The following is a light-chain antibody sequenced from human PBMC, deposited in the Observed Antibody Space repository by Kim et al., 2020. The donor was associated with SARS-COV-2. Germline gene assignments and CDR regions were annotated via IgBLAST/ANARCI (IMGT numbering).Light chain of an antibody. Sequence: ASVGDRVTITCRASQTMSSNLNWYQQRPGKAPELLIYSTSSLESGVPSRFSGSGSGTDFTLTISSLQPEDFATYYCQQSYSVPLTFGQGTKVDIK. CDR3: QQSYSVPLT. CDR2: STS. V-gene: IGKV1-39*01. J-gene: IGKJ1*01. CDR1: QTMSSN.